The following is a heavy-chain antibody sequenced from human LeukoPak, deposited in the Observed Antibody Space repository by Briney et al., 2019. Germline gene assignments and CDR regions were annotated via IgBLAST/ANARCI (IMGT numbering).Heavy chain of an antibody. V-gene: IGHV3-15*01. CDR2: IRRKTDGGTA. J-gene: IGHJ4*02. Sequence: GGSLRLSCAASRFTFSDAWMSWVRQAPGKGLEWVGRIRRKTDGGTADYATPVKGRFTISRDDSTNTLYLQMSSLKTEDTAVYYCGTAPAQLVRGETFDYWGQGTLVTVSS. CDR1: RFTFSDAW. CDR3: GTAPAQLVRGETFDY. D-gene: IGHD3-10*01.